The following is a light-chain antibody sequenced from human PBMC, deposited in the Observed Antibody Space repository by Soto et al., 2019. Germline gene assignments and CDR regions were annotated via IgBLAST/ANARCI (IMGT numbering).Light chain of an antibody. J-gene: IGKJ1*01. CDR3: QQYDPLPRT. CDR1: QEISNY. V-gene: IGKV1-33*01. CDR2: DAS. Sequence: DIQMIQSPSSLSASVGDRVTITCQASQEISNYLNWYQQKPGKAPKLLIYDASNLERGVPSRFSGRGSGTDFTFTISSLQPEDFATDYCQQYDPLPRTFGRGTKVEIK.